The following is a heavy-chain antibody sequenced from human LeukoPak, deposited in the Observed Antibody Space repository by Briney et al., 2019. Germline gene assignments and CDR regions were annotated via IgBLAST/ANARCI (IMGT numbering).Heavy chain of an antibody. CDR3: ARERAAMDS. D-gene: IGHD5-18*01. CDR1: GGSIRSDY. J-gene: IGHJ4*02. Sequence: SEPLSLTCIVAGGSIRSDYWSWIRQPPGKGLEWIGYIYYSGSTNYNPSLKSRVTISVDTSKNQFSLKLNSVTAADTAVYFCARERAAMDSWGQGTLVTVSS. CDR2: IYYSGST. V-gene: IGHV4-59*01.